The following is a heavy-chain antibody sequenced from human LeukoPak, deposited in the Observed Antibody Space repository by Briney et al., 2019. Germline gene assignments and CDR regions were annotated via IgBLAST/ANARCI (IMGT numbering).Heavy chain of an antibody. CDR1: GFTFSSYA. CDR2: ISYDGSNK. CDR3: ARDSTDIVVVVAANPPDY. V-gene: IGHV3-30*04. Sequence: GGSLRLSCAASGFTFSSYAMHWVRQAPGKGLEWVAVISYDGSNKYYADSVKGRFTISRDNSKNTLYLQMNSLRAEDTAVYYCARDSTDIVVVVAANPPDYWGQGTLVTVSS. D-gene: IGHD2-15*01. J-gene: IGHJ4*02.